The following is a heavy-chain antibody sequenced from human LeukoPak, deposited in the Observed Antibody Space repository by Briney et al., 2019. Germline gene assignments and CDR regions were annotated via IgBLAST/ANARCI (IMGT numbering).Heavy chain of an antibody. CDR2: IIPIFGTA. CDR1: GGTFSSYA. D-gene: IGHD3-10*01. J-gene: IGHJ4*02. Sequence: ASAKVSCKASGGTFSSYAISWVRQAPGQGLEWMGGIIPIFGTANYAQKFQGRVTITADESTSTAYMELSSLRSEDTAVYYCARVKRERWFGEDIWGQGTLVTVSS. CDR3: ARVKRERWFGEDI. V-gene: IGHV1-69*13.